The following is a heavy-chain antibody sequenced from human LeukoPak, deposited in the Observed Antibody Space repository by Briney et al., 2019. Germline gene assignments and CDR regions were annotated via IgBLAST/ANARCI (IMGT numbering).Heavy chain of an antibody. V-gene: IGHV3-74*01. CDR2: VNSDGSST. J-gene: IGHJ4*02. D-gene: IGHD1-14*01. CDR1: GFTFSSYW. CDR3: AKTGPYYFDY. Sequence: GGSLRLSCAASGFTFSSYWMHWVRQSPGKGLVWVSRVNSDGSSTNYADSVKGRFTISRDNAKNTLYLQMNSLRAEDTAVYYCAKTGPYYFDYWGQGTLVTVSS.